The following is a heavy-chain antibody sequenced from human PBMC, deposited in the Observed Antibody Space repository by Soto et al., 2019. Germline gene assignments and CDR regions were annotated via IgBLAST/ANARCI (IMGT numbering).Heavy chain of an antibody. D-gene: IGHD3-10*01. CDR3: VCKSFTMLRESDY. CDR2: IIPILGIA. CDR1: GGTFSSYT. Sequence: QVQLVQSGAEVKKPGSSVKVSCKASGGTFSSYTISWVRQAPGQGLEWMGRIIPILGIANYAQKFQGRVTITEDKSTNAAYMELSSLRSYDTAVYYYVCKSFTMLRESDYLLQGPLVTFSS. J-gene: IGHJ4*02. V-gene: IGHV1-69*02.